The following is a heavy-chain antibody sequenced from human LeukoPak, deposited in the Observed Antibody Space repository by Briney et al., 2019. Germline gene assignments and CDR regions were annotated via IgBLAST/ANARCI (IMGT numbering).Heavy chain of an antibody. D-gene: IGHD6-6*01. CDR3: ARGPNSNWSGLDF. J-gene: IGHJ4*02. CDR1: GFSISGHW. Sequence: GGSLRLSCSASGFSISGHWMHWARQLPGKGLVWVSRISPTGSTTSYADSVKGRFTVSRDNAKNTLYLQVNNLRAEDTAVYYCARGPNSNWSGLDFWGQGTLLTVSS. CDR2: ISPTGSTT. V-gene: IGHV3-74*01.